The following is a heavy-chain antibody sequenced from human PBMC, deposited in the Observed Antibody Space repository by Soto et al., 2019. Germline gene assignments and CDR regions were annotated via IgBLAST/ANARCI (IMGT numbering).Heavy chain of an antibody. J-gene: IGHJ5*02. V-gene: IGHV3-74*01. Sequence: GGSLRLSCAASGFTFSRFWMHWVRQAPGKGLLWVSRIDSDGSDTNYADSVKGRFTVSRDNAKNTLYLQMNSLRAEDTAVYYCARVGGYNWFDTWGQGTLVTVSS. CDR1: GFTFSRFW. CDR3: ARVGGYNWFDT. CDR2: IDSDGSDT.